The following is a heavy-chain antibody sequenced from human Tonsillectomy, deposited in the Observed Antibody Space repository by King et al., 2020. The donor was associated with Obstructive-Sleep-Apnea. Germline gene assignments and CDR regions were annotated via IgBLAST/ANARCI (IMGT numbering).Heavy chain of an antibody. J-gene: IGHJ4*02. D-gene: IGHD4-17*01. CDR1: GGSFSVYS. CDR2: INHSGSA. CDR3: ASGEVYYGDYDY. Sequence: VQLQQWGAGLLKPSETLSLTCAVYGGSFSVYSLSWIRQPPGKGLEWIGEINHSGSATYNPSLKNRVTISVDTSKNQSSLKLSSVTAADTAVYYCASGEVYYGDYDYWGQGTLVTVSS. V-gene: IGHV4-34*01.